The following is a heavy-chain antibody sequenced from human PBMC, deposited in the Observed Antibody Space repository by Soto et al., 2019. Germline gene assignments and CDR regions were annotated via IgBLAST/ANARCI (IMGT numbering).Heavy chain of an antibody. CDR1: GGSISSGGYY. CDR2: IYYSGST. J-gene: IGHJ5*02. Sequence: PSETLSLTCTVSGGSISSGGYYWSWIRQHPGKGLEWIGYIYYSGSTYYNPSLKSRVTISVDTSKNQFSLKLSSVTAADTAVYYCARTRTGGYCSSTSCYTATDNWFDPWGQGTLVTSPQ. CDR3: ARTRTGGYCSSTSCYTATDNWFDP. D-gene: IGHD2-2*02. V-gene: IGHV4-31*03.